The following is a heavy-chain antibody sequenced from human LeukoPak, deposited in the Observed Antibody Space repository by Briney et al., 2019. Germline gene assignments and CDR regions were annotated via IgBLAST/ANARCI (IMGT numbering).Heavy chain of an antibody. Sequence: GGSLRLSCAASGFTFSSYAMHWVRQALGKGLEWVAVISYDGSNKYYANSVKGRFTISRDNSKNTLYLQMNSLRAEDTAVYYCARDHAASITIFGVDPLNWFDPWGQGTLVTVSS. CDR1: GFTFSSYA. D-gene: IGHD3-3*01. V-gene: IGHV3-30-3*01. CDR3: ARDHAASITIFGVDPLNWFDP. CDR2: ISYDGSNK. J-gene: IGHJ5*02.